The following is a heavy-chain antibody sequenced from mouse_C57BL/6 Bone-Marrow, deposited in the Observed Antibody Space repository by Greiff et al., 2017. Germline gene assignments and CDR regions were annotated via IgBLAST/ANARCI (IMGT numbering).Heavy chain of an antibody. J-gene: IGHJ4*01. CDR2: IRLKSDNYAT. Sequence: EVKLEESGGGLVQPGGSMKLSCVASGFTFSNYWMNWVRQSPEKGLEWVAQIRLKSDNYATHYAESVKGRFTISRDDSKSSVYLQMNNLRAEDTGIYYCTSDYGYAMDYWGQGTSVTVSS. CDR3: TSDYGYAMDY. CDR1: GFTFSNYW. V-gene: IGHV6-3*01. D-gene: IGHD2-4*01.